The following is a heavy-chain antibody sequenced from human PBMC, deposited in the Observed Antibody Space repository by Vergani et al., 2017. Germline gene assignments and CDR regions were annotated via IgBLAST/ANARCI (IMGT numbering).Heavy chain of an antibody. CDR3: ARHVGSGNFYHLFDS. D-gene: IGHD3-10*01. Sequence: QVQLQESGPGLVKPSETLSLTCTVSNYSISRCYFWGWIRRPPGKGLEWIASFHHTGMTSNNPSLKSRVTISVDTSKNLISLKLNSVTAADTALYYCARHVGSGNFYHLFDSGGQGTLVTVSS. J-gene: IGHJ4*02. CDR1: NYSISRCYF. V-gene: IGHV4-38-2*02. CDR2: FHHTGMT.